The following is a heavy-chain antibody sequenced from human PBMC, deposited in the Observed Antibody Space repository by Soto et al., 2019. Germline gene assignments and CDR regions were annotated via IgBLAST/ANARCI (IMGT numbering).Heavy chain of an antibody. CDR1: GFSLSTTGAG. J-gene: IGHJ3*02. CDR2: IFWDDDK. CDR3: AHRTSGYVGAFDI. D-gene: IGHD5-12*01. V-gene: IGHV2-5*02. Sequence: QITLKESGPTLVKPTQTLTQTCTLPGFSLSTTGAGVSWIRQPPGKALEWLALIFWDDDKRYSPSLNTRLTITKDTAKKQVVLTMTNMDPVDTATYYCAHRTSGYVGAFDIWGQGTMVTVSA.